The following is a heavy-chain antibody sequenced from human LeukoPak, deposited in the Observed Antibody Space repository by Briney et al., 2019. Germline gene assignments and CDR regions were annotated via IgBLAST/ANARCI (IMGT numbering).Heavy chain of an antibody. V-gene: IGHV3-23*01. J-gene: IGHJ4*02. Sequence: GGSLRLSCAASGFTFSRYVLSWIRQAPRKALEYVSALSGSGGSTYYADSVKGRFTIYRHNSKNTRYLPVRTVRAEIRRVSRCAKGGRITAGLPFDYWGQGTLVTVSS. CDR2: LSGSGGST. D-gene: IGHD6-13*01. CDR3: AKGGRITAGLPFDY. CDR1: GFTFSRYV.